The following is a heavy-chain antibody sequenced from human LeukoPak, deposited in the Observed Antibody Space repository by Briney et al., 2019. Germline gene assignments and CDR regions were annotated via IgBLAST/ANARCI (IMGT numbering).Heavy chain of an antibody. Sequence: HGASVKVSCKASGGTFSSYAISWVRQAPGQGLEWMGGIIPIFGTANYAQKFQGRVTITADKSTSTAYMELSSLRSEDTAVYYCARGGGYSGYGPVAFDIWGQGTMVTVSS. CDR2: IIPIFGTA. V-gene: IGHV1-69*06. CDR3: ARGGGYSGYGPVAFDI. CDR1: GGTFSSYA. D-gene: IGHD5-12*01. J-gene: IGHJ3*02.